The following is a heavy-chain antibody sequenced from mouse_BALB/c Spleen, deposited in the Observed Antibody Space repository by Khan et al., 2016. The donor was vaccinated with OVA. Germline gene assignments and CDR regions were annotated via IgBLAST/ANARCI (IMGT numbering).Heavy chain of an antibody. D-gene: IGHD1-1*01. CDR2: INTGGAYT. CDR1: GFTFSTYG. Sequence: EVKLVESGGDFVRPGGSLKLSCAASGFTFSTYGMSWVRQTPDKRLEWVATINTGGAYTYYPDSVKGRFTITRDNAKNPLYLQLSSLKSEDTAKYYCARLAYYYNSEGFTYWGQGTLVTVSA. J-gene: IGHJ3*01. CDR3: ARLAYYYNSEGFTY. V-gene: IGHV5-6*01.